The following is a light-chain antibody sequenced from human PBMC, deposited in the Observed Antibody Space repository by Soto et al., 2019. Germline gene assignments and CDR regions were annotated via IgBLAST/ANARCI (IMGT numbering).Light chain of an antibody. CDR2: WAS. CDR3: QQYYDTPWT. Sequence: DIVMTQSPDSLAVSLGERATINCRSSQSVLYSSNNKNYLAWYQQRPGQPPKLLIYWASIRESGVPDRFSGSGSGTDFTLTISSLQAEDVAVYYCQQYYDTPWTCGQGTKVGIK. V-gene: IGKV4-1*01. CDR1: QSVLYSSNNKNY. J-gene: IGKJ1*01.